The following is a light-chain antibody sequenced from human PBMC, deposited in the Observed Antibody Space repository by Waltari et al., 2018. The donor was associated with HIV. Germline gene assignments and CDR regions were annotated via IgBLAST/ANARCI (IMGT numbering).Light chain of an antibody. CDR2: GKN. CDR3: NSRDSSGNHLNVV. CDR1: SRRSYN. Sequence: SAELTQDPAVYVALGQTVRITCQGDSRRSYNEGWYQQKPGQAPVLVIYGKNNRPSGIPDPFSGFSSGNTASLTITGAQAEDEADYYCNSRDSSGNHLNVVFGGGTKLTVL. J-gene: IGLJ2*01. V-gene: IGLV3-19*01.